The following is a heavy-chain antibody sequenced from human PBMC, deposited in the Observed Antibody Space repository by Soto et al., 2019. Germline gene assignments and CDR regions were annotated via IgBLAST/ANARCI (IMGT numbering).Heavy chain of an antibody. Sequence: GGSLRLSCAASGFTFSAHWMHWVWQSPGKGLVWVSRINSDGTSTYYADSVRGRFTISRDNAKNTLYLEMNSLRAEDTAVYYCVDGLSGWPYWGQGALVTVSS. V-gene: IGHV3-74*01. CDR1: GFTFSAHW. D-gene: IGHD6-19*01. J-gene: IGHJ4*02. CDR2: INSDGTST. CDR3: VDGLSGWPY.